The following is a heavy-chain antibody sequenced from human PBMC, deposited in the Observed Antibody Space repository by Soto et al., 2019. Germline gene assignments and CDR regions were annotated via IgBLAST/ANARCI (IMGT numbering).Heavy chain of an antibody. D-gene: IGHD3-9*01. Sequence: ASVKVSCKASGYIFLTYTVHWVRQAPGQGLEWMGWINPGSGNPKYSQKFQDRVTITRDTSANTAYMQLTGLTSEDTAVYYCARDNGTGYFDFWGQGTLVTVSS. V-gene: IGHV1-3*01. J-gene: IGHJ4*02. CDR2: INPGSGNP. CDR1: GYIFLTYT. CDR3: ARDNGTGYFDF.